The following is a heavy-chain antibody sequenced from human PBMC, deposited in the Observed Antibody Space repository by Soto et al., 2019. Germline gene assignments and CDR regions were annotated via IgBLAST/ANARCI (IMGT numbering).Heavy chain of an antibody. J-gene: IGHJ4*02. CDR1: GYTFTIYL. D-gene: IGHD6-19*01. CDR2: IYPSDSDT. Sequence: PGESLKISFQVSGYTFTIYLICWVRQMPGKGLEWMGIIYPSDSDTRYSPSFQGQVTISADKSISTAYLQWSSLKASDTAMYYCARMDAGYSSGWLGYWGQGTLVTVSS. V-gene: IGHV5-51*01. CDR3: ARMDAGYSSGWLGY.